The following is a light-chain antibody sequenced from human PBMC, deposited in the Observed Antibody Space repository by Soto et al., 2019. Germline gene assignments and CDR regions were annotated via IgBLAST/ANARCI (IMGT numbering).Light chain of an antibody. J-gene: IGLJ2*01. Sequence: QSVLTQPASVSGSPGQSITISCTGTNSDVGAFNYVSWYQQHPGKAPKIMIYEVSNRPSGVSNHFSGSKSGNTASLTISWLQAEDEADYYCSSYTGSTTVVVVRGTKLT. CDR3: SSYTGSTTVV. CDR2: EVS. V-gene: IGLV2-14*01. CDR1: NSDVGAFNY.